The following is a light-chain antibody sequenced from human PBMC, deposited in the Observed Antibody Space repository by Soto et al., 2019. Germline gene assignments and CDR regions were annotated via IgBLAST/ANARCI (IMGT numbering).Light chain of an antibody. V-gene: IGLV2-14*01. Sequence: QSALTQPASVSGSPGQSITISCTGTTSDVGGYNYVSWFQQYPGKAPKLKIYEVSNRPSGVSNRFSGSKSGNTASLTVSDLQAEDEADYYWTSYTSSSTWVFGGGTKLTVL. CDR3: TSYTSSSTWV. CDR2: EVS. J-gene: IGLJ3*02. CDR1: TSDVGGYNY.